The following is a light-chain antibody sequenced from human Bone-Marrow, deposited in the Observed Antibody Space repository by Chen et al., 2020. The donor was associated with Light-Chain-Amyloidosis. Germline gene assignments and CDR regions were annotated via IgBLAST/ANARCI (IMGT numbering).Light chain of an antibody. Sequence: SYLLTQPSSVSVAPGQTATIACGGNNIGSTRVHWYQQPPGQAPLLVVYDDSDRPSGIPERLSGSNSGNTATLTISRVEAGDEADYYCQVWDRSSDRPVFGGGTKLTVL. V-gene: IGLV3-21*02. CDR1: NIGSTR. CDR2: DDS. J-gene: IGLJ3*02. CDR3: QVWDRSSDRPV.